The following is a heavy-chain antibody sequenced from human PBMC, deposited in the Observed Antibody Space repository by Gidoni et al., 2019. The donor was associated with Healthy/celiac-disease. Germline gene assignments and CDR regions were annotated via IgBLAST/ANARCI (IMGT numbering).Heavy chain of an antibody. J-gene: IGHJ4*02. D-gene: IGHD3-22*01. Sequence: EVQLVESGGGLIQPGGSLRLSCAASGFTVSSNYMSWVRQAPGKGLEWVSVIYSGGSTYYADSVKGRFTISRDNSKNTLYLQMNSLRAEDTAVYYCASSPYYYDSSGYYSVGPFDYWGQGTLVTVSS. CDR2: IYSGGST. CDR3: ASSPYYYDSSGYYSVGPFDY. V-gene: IGHV3-53*01. CDR1: GFTVSSNY.